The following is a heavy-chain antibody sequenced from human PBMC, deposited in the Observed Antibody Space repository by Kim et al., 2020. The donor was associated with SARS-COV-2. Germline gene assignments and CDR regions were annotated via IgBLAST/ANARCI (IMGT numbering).Heavy chain of an antibody. CDR2: ISDSGSNT. Sequence: GGSLRLSCAASGFTFNSFAMNWVRQAPGKGLEWVAGISDSGSNTYYSYSVTGRFTISRDNSKGTLYLQMNSLRAGDTAVYYCAKEGAADLYYFDSWGQGTLVPVSS. J-gene: IGHJ4*02. V-gene: IGHV3-23*01. CDR3: AKEGAADLYYFDS. D-gene: IGHD6-25*01. CDR1: GFTFNSFA.